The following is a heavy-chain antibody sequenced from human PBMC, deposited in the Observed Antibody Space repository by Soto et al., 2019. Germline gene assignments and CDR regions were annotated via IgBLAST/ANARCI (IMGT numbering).Heavy chain of an antibody. CDR3: ARGVTRVRGVHFDY. CDR2: INPNSGGT. J-gene: IGHJ4*02. V-gene: IGHV1-2*02. Sequence: ASVKVSCKASGYTFTGYYMHWVRQAPGQGLEWMGWINPNSGGTSYAQKFQGRVTMTRDTSTSTVYMELSSLRSEDTAVYYCARGVTRVRGVHFDYWGQGTLVTVSS. D-gene: IGHD3-10*01. CDR1: GYTFTGYY.